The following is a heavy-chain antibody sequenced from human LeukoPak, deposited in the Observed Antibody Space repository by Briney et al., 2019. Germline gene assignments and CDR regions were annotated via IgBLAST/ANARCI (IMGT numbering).Heavy chain of an antibody. V-gene: IGHV4-59*01. Sequence: PSETLSLTCTVSGGSISNYHWSWMRQPPGKGLEWIGCFYHSGSTTYNPSLKSRVTTSVDTSKNEFSLKLNSVTAADTAVCCCASTQQWLAFDYWGQGILVTVSS. CDR3: ASTQQWLAFDY. D-gene: IGHD6-19*01. CDR2: FYHSGST. J-gene: IGHJ4*02. CDR1: GGSISNYH.